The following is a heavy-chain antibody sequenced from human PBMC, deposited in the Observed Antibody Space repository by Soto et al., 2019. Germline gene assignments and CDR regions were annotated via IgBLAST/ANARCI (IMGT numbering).Heavy chain of an antibody. Sequence: EVQLLESGGGLVQPGGSLSLSCAAPGFTFSSYAMSWVRQTPGKGLDGVAGISGSGGATYYADAVKGRLTISRDNSNNTLYLQMNSLRAEDTAVYYCAKDLGPPVRSHYPYWYFDVWGRGTLVTVSS. CDR1: GFTFSSYA. CDR3: AKDLGPPVRSHYPYWYFDV. V-gene: IGHV3-23*01. J-gene: IGHJ2*01. CDR2: ISGSGGAT. D-gene: IGHD3-10*01.